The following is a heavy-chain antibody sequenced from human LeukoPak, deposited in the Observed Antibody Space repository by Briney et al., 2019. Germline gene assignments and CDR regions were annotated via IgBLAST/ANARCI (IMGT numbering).Heavy chain of an antibody. CDR1: GYTFTGYY. J-gene: IGHJ5*02. D-gene: IGHD2-2*01. Sequence: GATAKVSCKVSGYTFTGYYMHWVRQAPGQGLEWMGWINPNSGGTNYAQKFQGSVTMTRDTSISTAYMELSRLRSDDTAVYYCARDLSDQYAPWGQGTLVTVSS. CDR3: ARDLSDQYAP. CDR2: INPNSGGT. V-gene: IGHV1-2*02.